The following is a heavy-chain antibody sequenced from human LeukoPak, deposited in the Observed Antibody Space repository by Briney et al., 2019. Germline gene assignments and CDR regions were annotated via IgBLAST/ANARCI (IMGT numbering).Heavy chain of an antibody. D-gene: IGHD2-15*01. J-gene: IGHJ4*02. CDR3: ASSCSGGSCYSEMARINWGFDY. CDR1: GVSIHCNRYY. CDR2: IYYSGST. V-gene: IGHV4-39*01. Sequence: SETLSLTCSVSGVSIHCNRYYWGWPRQPPGKGLDWIGSIYYSGSTHYNPSLKSRVTISVDPSTHQFSLKLCSVTAADTTVYYWASSCSGGSCYSEMARINWGFDYWGQGTLVTVSS.